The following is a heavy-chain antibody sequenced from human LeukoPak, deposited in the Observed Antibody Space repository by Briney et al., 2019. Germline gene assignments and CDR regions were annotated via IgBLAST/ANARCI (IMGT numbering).Heavy chain of an antibody. J-gene: IGHJ2*01. D-gene: IGHD3-22*01. V-gene: IGHV3-33*01. CDR2: IWDDGSNK. Sequence: PGRSLRLSCAASGFTFSTYVMHWVRQAPGKGLDWVALIWDDGSNKYYADSVKGRFTISRDNSKNTLYLQMNSLSAEDTALYYCARDRRYYDSSGYYFHWYFDLWGRGTLVTVSS. CDR3: ARDRRYYDSSGYYFHWYFDL. CDR1: GFTFSTYV.